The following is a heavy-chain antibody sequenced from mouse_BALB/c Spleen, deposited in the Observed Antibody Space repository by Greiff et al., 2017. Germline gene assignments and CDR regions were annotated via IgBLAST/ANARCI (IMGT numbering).Heavy chain of an antibody. V-gene: IGHV1-9*01. J-gene: IGHJ2*01. CDR1: GYTFSSYW. Sequence: QVQLQQSGAELMKPGASVKISCKATGYTFSSYWIEWVKQRPGHGLEWIGEILPGSGSTNYNEKFKGKATFTADTSSNTAYMQLSSLTSEDSAVYYCARSTMITYFDYWGQGTTLTVSS. CDR3: ARSTMITYFDY. D-gene: IGHD2-4*01. CDR2: ILPGSGST.